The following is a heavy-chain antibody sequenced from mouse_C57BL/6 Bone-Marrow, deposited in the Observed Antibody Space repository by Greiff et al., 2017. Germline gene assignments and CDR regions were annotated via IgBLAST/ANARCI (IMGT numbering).Heavy chain of an antibody. D-gene: IGHD2-4*01. CDR1: GYTFTSYG. V-gene: IGHV1-81*01. J-gene: IGHJ3*01. CDR3: ARGGDYDAWFAY. CDR2: IYPRSGNT. Sequence: QVQLQQSGAELARPGASVKLSCKASGYTFTSYGISWVKQRTGQGLEWIGEIYPRSGNTYYYEKFKGKATLTADKSSSTAYMELRSLTSEDAAVYFCARGGDYDAWFAYWGQGTLVTVSA.